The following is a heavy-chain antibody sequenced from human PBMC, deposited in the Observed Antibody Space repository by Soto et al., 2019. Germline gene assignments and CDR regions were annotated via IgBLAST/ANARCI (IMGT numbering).Heavy chain of an antibody. Sequence: SAEVSFRASGYTFTCYYMHWVRQAPGQGLEWMGWINPNSGGTNYAQKFQGRVTMTRDTSISTAYMELSRLRSDGTAVYYCARGRLAYCGGDCGYYFDYWGQGTLVTVSS. V-gene: IGHV1-2*02. CDR3: ARGRLAYCGGDCGYYFDY. CDR1: GYTFTCYY. D-gene: IGHD2-21*02. J-gene: IGHJ4*02. CDR2: INPNSGGT.